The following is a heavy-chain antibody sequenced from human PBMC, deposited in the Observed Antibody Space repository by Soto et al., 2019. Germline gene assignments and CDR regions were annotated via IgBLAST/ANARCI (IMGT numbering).Heavy chain of an antibody. D-gene: IGHD3-3*01. CDR2: IIPIFGTA. V-gene: IGHV1-69*13. Sequence: SVKVSCKASGGTFSSYAISWVRQAPGQGLEWMGGIIPIFGTANYAQKFQGRVTITADESTSTAYMELSSLRSEDTAVYYCAKSYGVTIFGVADYYYGMDVWGQGTTVTVSS. J-gene: IGHJ6*02. CDR3: AKSYGVTIFGVADYYYGMDV. CDR1: GGTFSSYA.